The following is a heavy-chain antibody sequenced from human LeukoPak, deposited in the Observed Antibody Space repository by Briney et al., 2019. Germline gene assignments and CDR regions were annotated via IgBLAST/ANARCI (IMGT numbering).Heavy chain of an antibody. Sequence: GGSLRLSCAASGFTFSNSAMTWARQAPGKGLDWVSAINGDGGRTYHADSVKGRFTISRDNSKNTLYLQMNSLRVEDTAVYYCAKDIKGTNYYYYGMGAWGQGTTVTVSS. V-gene: IGHV3-23*01. CDR2: INGDGGRT. CDR1: GFTFSNSA. J-gene: IGHJ6*02. D-gene: IGHD1-14*01. CDR3: AKDIKGTNYYYYGMGA.